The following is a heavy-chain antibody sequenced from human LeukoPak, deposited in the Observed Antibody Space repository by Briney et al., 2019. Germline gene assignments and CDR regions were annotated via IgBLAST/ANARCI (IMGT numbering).Heavy chain of an antibody. J-gene: IGHJ6*02. Sequence: GSLRLSCAASGFTFSSYGMHWVRQAPGKGLEWVAVIWYDGSNKYYADSVKGRFTISRDNSKNTLYLQMNSLRAEDTAVYYCARGYSGSYYPPYYYYYGMDVWGQGTTVTVSS. CDR2: IWYDGSNK. V-gene: IGHV3-33*01. CDR3: ARGYSGSYYPPYYYYYGMDV. CDR1: GFTFSSYG. D-gene: IGHD1-26*01.